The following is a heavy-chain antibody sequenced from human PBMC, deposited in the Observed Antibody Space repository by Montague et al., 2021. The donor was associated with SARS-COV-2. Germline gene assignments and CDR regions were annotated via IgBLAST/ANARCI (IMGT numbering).Heavy chain of an antibody. D-gene: IGHD2-8*02. J-gene: IGHJ4*02. V-gene: IGHV4-59*01. CDR2: IYYNTGNT. CDR1: GGSISDYY. Sequence: SETLSFTCSVSGGSISDYYWNWIRQPPGKGLEWIGYIYYNTGNTXXNPXPQSRVTISLDTSKNQFSLNLRSVTAADTALYFCARGTGYDYYFDCWGLGTLVTVSS. CDR3: ARGTGYDYYFDC.